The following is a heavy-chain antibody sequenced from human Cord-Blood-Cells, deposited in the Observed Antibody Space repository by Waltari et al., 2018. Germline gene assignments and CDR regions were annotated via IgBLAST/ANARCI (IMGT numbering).Heavy chain of an antibody. J-gene: IGHJ3*02. V-gene: IGHV5-51*01. CDR3: ARRNSGYVRGAFDI. CDR1: GYSFTSYW. Sequence: EVQLVQSGAEVKKPGESLKISCKGSGYSFTSYWIGWVRPMPGKGLEWMGIIYPGDADTRYSPAFQGQVTTSADKSISTAYLQWSSMKASDTAMYYWARRNSGYVRGAFDIWGQGTMVTVSS. D-gene: IGHD5-12*01. CDR2: IYPGDADT.